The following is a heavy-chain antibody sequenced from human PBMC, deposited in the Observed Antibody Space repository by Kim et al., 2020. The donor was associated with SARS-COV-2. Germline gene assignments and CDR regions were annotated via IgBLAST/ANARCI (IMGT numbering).Heavy chain of an antibody. CDR1: GGSISSGGYY. Sequence: SETLSLTCTVSGGSISSGGYYWSWIRQHPGKGLEWIGYIYYSGSTYYNPSLKSRVTISVVTSKNQFSLKLSSVTAADTAVYYCARVRTTMIVVVMYFDYWGQGTLVTVSS. J-gene: IGHJ4*02. CDR2: IYYSGST. V-gene: IGHV4-31*03. CDR3: ARVRTTMIVVVMYFDY. D-gene: IGHD3-22*01.